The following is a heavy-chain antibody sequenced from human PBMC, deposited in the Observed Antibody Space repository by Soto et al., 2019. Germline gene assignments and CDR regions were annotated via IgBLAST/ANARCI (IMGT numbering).Heavy chain of an antibody. CDR1: GYTFTTYD. CDR2: MNPNSGNT. Sequence: QVQLVQSGAEVKKPGASVKVSCKASGYTFTTYDIYWVRQATGQGREWMGWMNPNSGNTGYAQKFQGRVTMPRNTSISTAYMELSSLRSDDTAVYYCARRTTAWSAADYWGQGTLVTVSS. CDR3: ARRTTAWSAADY. J-gene: IGHJ4*02. V-gene: IGHV1-8*01. D-gene: IGHD2-21*02.